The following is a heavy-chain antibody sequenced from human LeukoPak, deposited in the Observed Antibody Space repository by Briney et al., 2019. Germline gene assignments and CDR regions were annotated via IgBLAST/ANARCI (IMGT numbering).Heavy chain of an antibody. D-gene: IGHD3-22*01. CDR2: INHSGST. J-gene: IGHJ4*02. CDR3: ASENYYDSSGYYY. V-gene: IGHV4-34*01. CDR1: GGSFSGYY. Sequence: SETLSLTCAVYGGSFSGYYWSWIRQPPGKGLEWIGEINHSGSTNYNPSPKSRVTISVDTSKNQFSLKLSSVTAADTAVYYCASENYYDSSGYYYWGQGTLVTVSS.